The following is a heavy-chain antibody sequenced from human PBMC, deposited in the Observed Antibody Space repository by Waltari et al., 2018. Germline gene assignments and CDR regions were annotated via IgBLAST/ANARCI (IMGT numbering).Heavy chain of an antibody. Sequence: QVQLVQSGAEVKKPGSSVKVSCKASGGTFSSYAISWVRQAPGQGLECMGGIIPIVGTANYEQKFQGRVTITADESTSTAYMELSSLRSEDTAVYYCARVPRGGEDWYFDLWGRGTLVTVSS. D-gene: IGHD2-15*01. CDR2: IIPIVGTA. V-gene: IGHV1-69*01. CDR1: GGTFSSYA. CDR3: ARVPRGGEDWYFDL. J-gene: IGHJ2*01.